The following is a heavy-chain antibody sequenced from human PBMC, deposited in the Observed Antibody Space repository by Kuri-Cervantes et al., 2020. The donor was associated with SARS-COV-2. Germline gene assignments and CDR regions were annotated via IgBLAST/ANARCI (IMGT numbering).Heavy chain of an antibody. Sequence: GGSLRLSCAASGFTFSSYAMSWVRQAPGKGLEWVSAISGSGGSTYYADSVKGRFTISRDNSISTAYLQWSSLKASDTAMYYCARLSGWYKNGDYWGQGTLVTVSS. D-gene: IGHD6-19*01. CDR1: GFTFSSYA. CDR2: ISGSGGST. CDR3: ARLSGWYKNGDY. J-gene: IGHJ4*02. V-gene: IGHV3-23*01.